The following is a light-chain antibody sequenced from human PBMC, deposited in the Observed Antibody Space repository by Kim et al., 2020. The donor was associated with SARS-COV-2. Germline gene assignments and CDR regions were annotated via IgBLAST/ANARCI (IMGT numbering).Light chain of an antibody. CDR2: GKN. J-gene: IGLJ7*01. CDR1: SLRSYY. Sequence: SSELTQDPAVSVALGQTVRITCLGDSLRSYYASWYQQKPGQAPVLVIYGKNNRPSGIPDRFSGSSSGNTASLTITGAQAEDEADYYCNSRDSSGNHAVFG. V-gene: IGLV3-19*01. CDR3: NSRDSSGNHAV.